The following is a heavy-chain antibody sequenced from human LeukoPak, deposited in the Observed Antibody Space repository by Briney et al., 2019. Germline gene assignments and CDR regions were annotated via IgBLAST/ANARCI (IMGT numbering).Heavy chain of an antibody. CDR2: IHTSGSI. V-gene: IGHV4-4*07. D-gene: IGHD1-7*01. Sequence: KPSETLSLTCSVSGASVSNYYWSWTRQPAGKAMEWIGRIHTSGSINYNPSLKNRATMSVDTSKSQFSLKLSSVTAADTAVYYCARIANWNYYFDYWGQGTLVTVSS. J-gene: IGHJ4*02. CDR1: GASVSNYY. CDR3: ARIANWNYYFDY.